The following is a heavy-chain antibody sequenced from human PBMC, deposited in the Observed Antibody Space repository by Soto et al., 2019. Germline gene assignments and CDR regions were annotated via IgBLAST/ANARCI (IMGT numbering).Heavy chain of an antibody. Sequence: QVQLVESGGGVVQPGRSLRLSCAASGFTFSSYGMHWVRQAPGKGLEWVAVIWYDGSNKYYADSVKGRFTISRDNSKNTLYLQMNSLRAEDTAVYYCARDAIAAAGTGVDYWGQGTLVTVSS. V-gene: IGHV3-33*01. CDR1: GFTFSSYG. J-gene: IGHJ4*02. D-gene: IGHD6-13*01. CDR2: IWYDGSNK. CDR3: ARDAIAAAGTGVDY.